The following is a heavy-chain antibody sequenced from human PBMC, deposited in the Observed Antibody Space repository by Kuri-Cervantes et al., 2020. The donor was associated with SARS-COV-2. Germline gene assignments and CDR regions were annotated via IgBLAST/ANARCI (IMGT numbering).Heavy chain of an antibody. J-gene: IGHJ6*01. CDR3: ARDRGYGGSYMDV. CDR1: GFTFSSYA. D-gene: IGHD4/OR15-4a*01. CDR2: ISGSGGST. Sequence: GESLKISCAASGFTFSSYAMSWVRQAPGKGLEWVSAISGSGGSTYYADSVKGRFTISRDNSKNTLYLQTNSLRAEDTAVYYCARDRGYGGSYMDVWGQGTTVTVSS. V-gene: IGHV3-23*01.